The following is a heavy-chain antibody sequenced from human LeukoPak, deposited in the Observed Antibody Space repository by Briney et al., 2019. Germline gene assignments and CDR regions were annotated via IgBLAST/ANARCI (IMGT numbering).Heavy chain of an antibody. Sequence: GGSLRLSRAASGFTFSSYAMSWVRQAPGKGLEWVSAFSGSGGSTYYADSVKGRFTISRDNSKNTLYLQMNSLRAEDTAVYYCAAAGTFISYFDYWGQGTLVTVSS. J-gene: IGHJ4*02. CDR2: FSGSGGST. V-gene: IGHV3-23*01. D-gene: IGHD6-13*01. CDR1: GFTFSSYA. CDR3: AAAGTFISYFDY.